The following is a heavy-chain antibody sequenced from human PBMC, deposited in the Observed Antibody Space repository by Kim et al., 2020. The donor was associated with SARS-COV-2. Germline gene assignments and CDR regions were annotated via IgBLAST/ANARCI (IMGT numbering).Heavy chain of an antibody. V-gene: IGHV6-1*01. CDR1: GDSVSSNSAA. D-gene: IGHD6-6*01. Sequence: SQTLSLTCAISGDSVSSNSAAWNWIRQSPSRGLEWLGRTYYRSKWYNDYAVSVKSRITINPDTSKNQFSLQLNSVTPEDTAVYYCARDAPQASIAARPKYYYYGMDVWGQGTTVTVSS. CDR2: TYYRSKWYN. CDR3: ARDAPQASIAARPKYYYYGMDV. J-gene: IGHJ6*02.